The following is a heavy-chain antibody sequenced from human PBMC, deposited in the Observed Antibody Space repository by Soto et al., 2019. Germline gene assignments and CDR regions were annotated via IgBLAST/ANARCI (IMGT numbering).Heavy chain of an antibody. CDR1: GFTFSSYS. J-gene: IGHJ5*02. CDR3: AREIPSRGAGWFDP. CDR2: FSSSSSTI. D-gene: IGHD3-10*01. V-gene: IGHV3-48*02. Sequence: EVQLVESGGGLVQPGGSLRLSCAASGFTFSSYSMNWVRQAPGKGLEWVSYFSSSSSTIYYADSVKGRFTISRDNAKNSLYLQMNSLRDEDTAVYYCAREIPSRGAGWFDPWGQGTLVTVSS.